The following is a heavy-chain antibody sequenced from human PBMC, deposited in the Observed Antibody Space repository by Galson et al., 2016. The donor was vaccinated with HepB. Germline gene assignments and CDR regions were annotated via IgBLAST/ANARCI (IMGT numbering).Heavy chain of an antibody. V-gene: IGHV2-70*01. Sequence: TLSLTCTVSGGSISSGGYYWSGIRQPPGKALEWLALIDWDGDKYFSTSLKSRLTISKDTSKNQVVLTMTYMDPVDTATYYCARTHYSDFKYFDHWGQGTLVTVSS. CDR2: IDWDGDK. J-gene: IGHJ4*02. CDR1: GGSISSGGYY. D-gene: IGHD4-11*01. CDR3: ARTHYSDFKYFDH.